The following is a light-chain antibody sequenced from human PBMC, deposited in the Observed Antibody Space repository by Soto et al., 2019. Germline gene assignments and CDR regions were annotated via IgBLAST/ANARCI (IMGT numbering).Light chain of an antibody. J-gene: IGKJ5*01. CDR1: QSVSSSY. CDR3: QQRSNWPPWIT. Sequence: EMVLTQSPGTLSLSPGERATLSCRASQSVSSSYLAWYQQKPGQAPRLLIYGASSRATGIPARFSGSGSGTDFTLTISSLEPEDFAVYYCQQRSNWPPWITFGQGTRLEIK. CDR2: GAS. V-gene: IGKV3D-20*02.